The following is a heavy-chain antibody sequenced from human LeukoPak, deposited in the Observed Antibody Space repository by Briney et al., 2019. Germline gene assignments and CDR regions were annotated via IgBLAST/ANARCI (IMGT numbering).Heavy chain of an antibody. D-gene: IGHD6-19*01. J-gene: IGHJ4*02. Sequence: PGGSLRLSCVASGFTFSSSGMSWVRQAPGKGLEWVANINQLGSAQYYVASMKGRFTISRDNAENSLYPQVNSLRAEDTAVYYCARELSVAKLDCWRQGTLVTVSS. V-gene: IGHV3-7*01. CDR3: ARELSVAKLDC. CDR2: INQLGSAQ. CDR1: GFTFSSSG.